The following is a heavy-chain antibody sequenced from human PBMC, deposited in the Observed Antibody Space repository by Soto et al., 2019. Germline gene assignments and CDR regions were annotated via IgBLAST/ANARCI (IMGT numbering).Heavy chain of an antibody. D-gene: IGHD3-9*01. CDR2: VNPNSGET. J-gene: IGHJ5*02. CDR3: SETGGP. V-gene: IGHV1-8*01. CDR1: RHSLYKYY. Sequence: ASVKVSCKASRHSLYKYYIYWVRQAPGQGLEWMGWVNPNSGETGFAQKFQVRITMTRNTXINTVHMELRSLRSDDTAVYFCSETGGPWGEGTLVTVS.